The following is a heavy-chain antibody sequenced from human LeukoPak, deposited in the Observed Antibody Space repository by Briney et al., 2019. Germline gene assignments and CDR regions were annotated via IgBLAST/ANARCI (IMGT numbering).Heavy chain of an antibody. J-gene: IGHJ4*02. CDR2: ISGSGGST. Sequence: PGGSLRLSCAASGFTFSSYAMSWVRQAPGKGLQWVSGISGSGGSTYYADSVKGRFTISRDNSMNTLFLQMNSLRAEDTAVYYCAKAEKKGSSRPFNYWGQGSQLTVSS. CDR1: GFTFSSYA. D-gene: IGHD6-19*01. CDR3: AKAEKKGSSRPFNY. V-gene: IGHV3-23*01.